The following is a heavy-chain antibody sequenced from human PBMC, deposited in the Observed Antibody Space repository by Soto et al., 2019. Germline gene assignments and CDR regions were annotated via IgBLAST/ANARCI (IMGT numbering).Heavy chain of an antibody. CDR2: INHSGST. CDR3: ARGGRAAAGTRWFDP. CDR1: GGSFSGYY. V-gene: IGHV4-34*01. Sequence: PSETLSLTCAVYGGSFSGYYWSWIRQPPGKGLEWIGEINHSGSTNYNPSLKSRVTISVDTSKNQFSLKLSSVTAADTAVYYCARGGRAAAGTRWFDPWGQGTLVTVSS. J-gene: IGHJ5*02. D-gene: IGHD6-13*01.